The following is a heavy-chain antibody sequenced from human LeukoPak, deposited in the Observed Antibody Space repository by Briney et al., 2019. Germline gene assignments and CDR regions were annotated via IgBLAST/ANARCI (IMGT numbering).Heavy chain of an antibody. V-gene: IGHV4-34*01. Sequence: SETLSLTCAVYGGAFSGYYWRWIRQPPGKGREWVGSIHYTGHTYYNASLKSHVSISLDTSKNQFSLRRAAVTAADTPVFFLVRQTGSGLFILPGGQGTLVTASP. J-gene: IGHJ4*02. D-gene: IGHD3/OR15-3a*01. CDR2: IHYTGHT. CDR3: VRQTGSGLFILP. CDR1: GGAFSGYY.